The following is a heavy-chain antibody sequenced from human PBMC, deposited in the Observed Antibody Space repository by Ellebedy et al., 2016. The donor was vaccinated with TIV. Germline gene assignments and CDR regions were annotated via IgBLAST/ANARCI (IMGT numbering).Heavy chain of an antibody. Sequence: GGSLRLXXAASGFTFSSYWMSWVRQAPGTGLEWVANIKQDESEKNYVDSVKGRFTISRDNAKNSLYLQMNSLRADDSAMYYCARVDNYYESSGYRSFDIWGQGTMVTVSS. J-gene: IGHJ3*02. D-gene: IGHD3-22*01. CDR3: ARVDNYYESSGYRSFDI. CDR1: GFTFSSYW. CDR2: IKQDESEK. V-gene: IGHV3-7*03.